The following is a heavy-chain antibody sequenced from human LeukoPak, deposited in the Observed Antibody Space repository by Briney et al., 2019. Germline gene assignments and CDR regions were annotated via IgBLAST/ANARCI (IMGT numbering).Heavy chain of an antibody. CDR1: GFTFSSYW. CDR3: ARERGSKCFDY. J-gene: IGHJ4*02. CDR2: IKQDGSEK. Sequence: GGSLRLSCAASGFTFSSYWMSWVHQAPGKGLEWVANIKQDGSEKYYVDSVKGRFTISRDNAKNSLYLQMNSLRAEDTAVYYCARERGSKCFDYWGQGTLVTVSS. V-gene: IGHV3-7*01. D-gene: IGHD3-10*01.